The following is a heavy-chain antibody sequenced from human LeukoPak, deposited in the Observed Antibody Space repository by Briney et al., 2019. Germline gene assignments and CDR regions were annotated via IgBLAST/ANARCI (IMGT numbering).Heavy chain of an antibody. Sequence: SQTLSLTCGISGDSVSSNRADWNWIRQSPLRGLEWLGRTYHRSKWYNEYAESVKSRITINADTSKNQLSLELKSVTPEDTAVYYCARWDTLGRGDYWGQGSHVTVSS. CDR2: TYHRSKWYN. J-gene: IGHJ4*02. CDR3: ARWDTLGRGDY. CDR1: GDSVSSNRAD. V-gene: IGHV6-1*01. D-gene: IGHD1-26*01.